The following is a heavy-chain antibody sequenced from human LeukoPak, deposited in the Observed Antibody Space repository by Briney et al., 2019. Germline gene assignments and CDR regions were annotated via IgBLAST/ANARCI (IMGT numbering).Heavy chain of an antibody. CDR1: GGSISSYY. CDR3: ARGLNYDSSGYYSLDWYFDL. J-gene: IGHJ2*01. Sequence: SETLSLTCTVSGGSISSYYWSWIRQPPGKGLEWIGYIYYSGSTNYNPSLKSRVTISVDTSKNQFSLKLSSVTAADTAVYYCARGLNYDSSGYYSLDWYFDLWGRGTLVTVSS. D-gene: IGHD3-22*01. CDR2: IYYSGST. V-gene: IGHV4-59*12.